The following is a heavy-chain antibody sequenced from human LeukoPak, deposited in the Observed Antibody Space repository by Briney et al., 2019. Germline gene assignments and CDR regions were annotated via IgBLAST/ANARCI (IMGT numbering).Heavy chain of an antibody. CDR2: ISAYNGNT. J-gene: IGHJ4*02. V-gene: IGHV1-18*04. CDR3: ARAPASWDSSWEY. CDR1: GCTSTGYY. Sequence: ASVKVSCKASGCTSTGYYMHWVRQAPGQGLEWMGWISAYNGNTNYAQKFQGRVTMTTDTSTSTAYMEVRSLRSDDTAVYYCARAPASWDSSWEYWGQGTLVIVSS. D-gene: IGHD6-13*01.